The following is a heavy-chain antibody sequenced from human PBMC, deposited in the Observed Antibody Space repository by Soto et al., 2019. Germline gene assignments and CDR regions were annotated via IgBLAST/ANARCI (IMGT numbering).Heavy chain of an antibody. V-gene: IGHV3-21*01. D-gene: IGHD6-13*01. CDR2: ISSSSSYI. J-gene: IGHJ6*02. Sequence: PGGSLRLSCAASGFTFSSYSMNWVRQAPGKGLEWVASISSSSSYIYYADSVKGRFTISRDKAKNSLFLQMSSLRAEDTALYYCARHQGPAAGNYGMDVWGRGTTVTAP. CDR3: ARHQGPAAGNYGMDV. CDR1: GFTFSSYS.